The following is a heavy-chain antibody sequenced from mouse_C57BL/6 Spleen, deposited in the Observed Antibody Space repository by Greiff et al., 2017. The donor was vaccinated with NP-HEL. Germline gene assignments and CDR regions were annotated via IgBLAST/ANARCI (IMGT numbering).Heavy chain of an antibody. J-gene: IGHJ2*01. CDR2: INYDGSST. Sequence: EVHLVESEGGLVQPGSSMKLSCTASGFTFSDYYMAWVRQVPEKGLEWVANINYDGSSTYYLDSLKSRFIISRDNAKNILYLQMSSLRSEDTATYYCARNWDGDYFDDWGQGTTLTVSS. V-gene: IGHV5-16*01. CDR1: GFTFSDYY. D-gene: IGHD4-1*01. CDR3: ARNWDGDYFDD.